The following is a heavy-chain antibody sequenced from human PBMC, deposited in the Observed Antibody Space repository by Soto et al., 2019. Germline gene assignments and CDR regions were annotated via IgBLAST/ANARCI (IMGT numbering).Heavy chain of an antibody. J-gene: IGHJ6*02. D-gene: IGHD4-17*01. CDR2: ISYDGSNK. CDR3: AKETYGGTLVYYYGMDV. Sequence: GGSLRLSCAASGFTFSSYGMHWVRQAPGKGLEWVAVISYDGSNKYYADSVKGRFTISRDNSKNTLYLQMNSLRAEDTAVYYCAKETYGGTLVYYYGMDVWGQGTTVTVSS. CDR1: GFTFSSYG. V-gene: IGHV3-30*18.